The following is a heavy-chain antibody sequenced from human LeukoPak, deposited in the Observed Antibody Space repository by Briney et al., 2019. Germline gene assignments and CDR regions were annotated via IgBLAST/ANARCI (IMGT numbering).Heavy chain of an antibody. D-gene: IGHD1-14*01. CDR3: ARLPWETSRPPEPDY. CDR2: INPNGGST. Sequence: VASVKVYCKASGYTFTTYYIHWVRQAPGQGLEWMGIINPNGGSTNCAQKFQGRVTMTRDTSTSTVYMELRSLSSEDTAVYYCARLPWETSRPPEPDYWGQGTLVTVSS. CDR1: GYTFTTYY. J-gene: IGHJ4*02. V-gene: IGHV1-46*01.